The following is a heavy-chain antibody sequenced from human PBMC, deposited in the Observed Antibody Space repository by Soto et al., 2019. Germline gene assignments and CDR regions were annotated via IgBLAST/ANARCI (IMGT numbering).Heavy chain of an antibody. CDR3: ARSGSLPDHHRSSSCPDY. CDR1: GYTFVNFG. V-gene: IGHV1-18*04. D-gene: IGHD6-6*01. CDR2: ISPYNGNT. Sequence: QVQLVQSGGEVKKPGASVRVSCKASGYTFVNFGITWLRQAPGQGLEWMGWISPYNGNTNDAQKLQGRVTMTTDTSTNTAYMELRSLRDDDTAIYYCARSGSLPDHHRSSSCPDYWGQGTLVTVSS. J-gene: IGHJ4*02.